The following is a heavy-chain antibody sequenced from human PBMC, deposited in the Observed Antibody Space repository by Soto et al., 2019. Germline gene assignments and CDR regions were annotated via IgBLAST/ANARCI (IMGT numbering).Heavy chain of an antibody. Sequence: SETLSLTCTVSGGSVSGGYYWSWVRQLPGKGLEWIGYIYYGGSTSYTPSLKSRVTISLDTSKNRFSLKLSSVTAADTAVYYCARAGAYGYDWGQGTLVTVSS. V-gene: IGHV4-31*03. J-gene: IGHJ4*02. CDR3: ARAGAYGYD. D-gene: IGHD5-18*01. CDR1: GGSVSGGYY. CDR2: IYYGGST.